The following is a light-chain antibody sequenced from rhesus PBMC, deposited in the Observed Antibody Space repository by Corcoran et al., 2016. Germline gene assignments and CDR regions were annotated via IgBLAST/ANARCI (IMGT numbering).Light chain of an antibody. V-gene: IGKV1S17*01. Sequence: DIQMTHSPSSLSASVGDRVTITCQASQGLSNNLAWYQQKPGKVPKLLINAASTLQSGVPSRFSGSGSGTGFTLTISVLRPEDFATFFCQHDYGIPSFGHGAKVDIK. CDR1: QGLSNN. J-gene: IGKJ2*01. CDR3: QHDYGIPS. CDR2: AAS.